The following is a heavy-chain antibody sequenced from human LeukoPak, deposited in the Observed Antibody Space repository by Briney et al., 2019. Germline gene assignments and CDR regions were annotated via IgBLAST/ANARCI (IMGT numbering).Heavy chain of an antibody. D-gene: IGHD4-11*01. J-gene: IGHJ4*02. CDR1: GFTFSTYW. V-gene: IGHV3-7*01. CDR2: IKHDGSEK. Sequence: PGGSLRLSCAASGFTFSTYWMSWVRQAPGKGLEWVANIKHDGSEKYYVDSVKGRFTISRDNAKNSLYLQMNSLRAADTAVYYFTRESDPSKYPGTFYHWGQGTRVTVSS. CDR3: TRESDPSKYPGTFYH.